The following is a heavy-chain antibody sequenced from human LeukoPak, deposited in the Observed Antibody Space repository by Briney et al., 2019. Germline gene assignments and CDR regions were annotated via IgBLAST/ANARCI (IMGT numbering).Heavy chain of an antibody. Sequence: GGSLRLSCAASGFTFTSYVMNWVRQAPGKGLEWVSYISSSGSTIYYADSVKGRFTISRDNAKNSLYLQMNSLRAEDTAVYYCAELGITMIGGVWGKGTTVTISS. CDR2: ISSSGSTI. CDR1: GFTFTSYV. V-gene: IGHV3-48*03. J-gene: IGHJ6*04. CDR3: AELGITMIGGV. D-gene: IGHD3-10*02.